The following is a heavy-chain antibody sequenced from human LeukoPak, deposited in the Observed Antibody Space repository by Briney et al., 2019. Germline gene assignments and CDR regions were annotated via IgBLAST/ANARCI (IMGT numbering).Heavy chain of an antibody. CDR3: ARGPPTGSGYYGAYYFDY. D-gene: IGHD3-22*01. CDR1: GYTFTSYA. V-gene: IGHV1-3*01. Sequence: GASVKVSCKASGYTFTSYAMHWVRQAPGQRLEWMGWINAGNGNTNYAQKLQDKVTMTTDTSTSTAYMELRSLRSDDTAVYYCARGPPTGSGYYGAYYFDYWGQGTLVTVSS. CDR2: INAGNGNT. J-gene: IGHJ4*02.